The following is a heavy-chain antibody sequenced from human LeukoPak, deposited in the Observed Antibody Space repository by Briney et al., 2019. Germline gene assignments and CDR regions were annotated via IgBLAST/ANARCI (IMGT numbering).Heavy chain of an antibody. CDR2: ISYDGSNK. CDR1: GFTFSSYA. J-gene: IGHJ4*02. Sequence: GGSLRLPCAASGFTFSSYAMHWVRQAPGKGLEWVAVISYDGSNKYYADSVKGRFTISRDNSKNTLYLQMNSLRAEDTAVYYCAVGSGDSIHPFFDYWGQGTLVTVSS. D-gene: IGHD4-17*01. V-gene: IGHV3-30*04. CDR3: AVGSGDSIHPFFDY.